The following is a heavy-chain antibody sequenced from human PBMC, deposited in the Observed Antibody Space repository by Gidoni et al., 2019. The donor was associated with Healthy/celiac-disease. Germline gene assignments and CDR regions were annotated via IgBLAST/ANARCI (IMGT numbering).Heavy chain of an antibody. CDR2: INAGNGNT. D-gene: IGHD3-22*01. V-gene: IGHV1-3*01. CDR1: GYTFTSYA. Sequence: QVQLVQSGAEVKKPGASVKFSCKASGYTFTSYAMHWVRQAPGQRLEWMGWINAGNGNTKYSQKFQGRVTITRDTSASTAYMELSSLRSEDTAVYYCARAGVRSHYDSQGHYYYYYGMDVWGQGTTVTVSS. CDR3: ARAGVRSHYDSQGHYYYYYGMDV. J-gene: IGHJ6*02.